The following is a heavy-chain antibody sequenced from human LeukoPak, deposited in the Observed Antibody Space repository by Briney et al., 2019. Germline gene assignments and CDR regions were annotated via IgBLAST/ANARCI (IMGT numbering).Heavy chain of an antibody. J-gene: IGHJ5*02. Sequence: GGSLRLSCAASGSTFSSYSMNWVRQAPGKGLEWVSSISSSSSYIYYADSVKGRFTISRDNAKNSLYLQMNSLRAEDTAVYYCARDKVHAFDPWGQGTLVTVSS. CDR3: ARDKVHAFDP. D-gene: IGHD4/OR15-4a*01. V-gene: IGHV3-21*01. CDR2: ISSSSSYI. CDR1: GSTFSSYS.